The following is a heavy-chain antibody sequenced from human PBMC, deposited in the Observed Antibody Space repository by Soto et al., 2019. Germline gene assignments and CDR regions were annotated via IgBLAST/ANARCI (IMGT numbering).Heavy chain of an antibody. J-gene: IGHJ6*02. Sequence: GGSLRLSCAASGFTFSSYGMHWVRQAPGKGLEWVAVISYDGSNKYYADSVKGRFTISRDNSKNTLYLQMNSLRAEDTAVYYCAKDSSGALGYYYGMDVWGQGTTVTVSS. CDR2: ISYDGSNK. CDR1: GFTFSSYG. CDR3: AKDSSGALGYYYGMDV. V-gene: IGHV3-30*18. D-gene: IGHD3-10*01.